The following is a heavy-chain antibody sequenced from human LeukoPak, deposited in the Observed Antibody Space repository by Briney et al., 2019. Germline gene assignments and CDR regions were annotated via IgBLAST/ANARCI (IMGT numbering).Heavy chain of an antibody. CDR2: MNPNSGNT. D-gene: IGHD6-19*01. CDR1: GYTFTNYD. J-gene: IGHJ3*02. V-gene: IGHV1-8*01. CDR3: ARVGSGWYGSHAFDI. Sequence: APLKVSSQAYGYTFTNYDINWERQSPGQRPDWLGLMNPNSGNTGYAQKFQGRVTMTRNTSISTAYMELSSLRSEDTAVYYCARVGSGWYGSHAFDIWGQGTMVTVSS.